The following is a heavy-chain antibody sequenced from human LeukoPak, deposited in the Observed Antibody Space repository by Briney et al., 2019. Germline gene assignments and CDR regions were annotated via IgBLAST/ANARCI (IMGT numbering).Heavy chain of an antibody. CDR1: GGSISSGGYS. V-gene: IGHV4-30-2*01. J-gene: IGHJ6*02. Sequence: PSQTLSLTCAVSGGSISSGGYSWSWIRQPPGKGLEWIGYIYHSGSTYYNPSLKSRVTISVDRSKNQFSLKLSSVTAADTAVYYCARDRSPEHYYDSSHWDYYYGMDVWGQGTTVTVSS. CDR2: IYHSGST. D-gene: IGHD3-22*01. CDR3: ARDRSPEHYYDSSHWDYYYGMDV.